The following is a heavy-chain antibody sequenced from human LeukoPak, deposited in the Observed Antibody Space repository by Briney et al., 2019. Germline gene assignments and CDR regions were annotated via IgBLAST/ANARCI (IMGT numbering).Heavy chain of an antibody. V-gene: IGHV1-46*01. CDR1: GYTFSTYH. J-gene: IGHJ4*02. Sequence: ASVKVSCKASGYTFSTYHIHWVRQAPGQGLEWMGIINPSGGNTNYAQKFQGRVIMTTDTSTTTIYMELSSLRSDDMAVYYCARADSADYYDSGGSIDYWGQGTLVTVSS. CDR2: INPSGGNT. D-gene: IGHD3-22*01. CDR3: ARADSADYYDSGGSIDY.